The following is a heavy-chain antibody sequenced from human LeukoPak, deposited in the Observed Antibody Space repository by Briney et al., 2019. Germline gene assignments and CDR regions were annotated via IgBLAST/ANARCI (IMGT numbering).Heavy chain of an antibody. CDR2: IRYDGSNK. CDR1: GFTFSSYG. V-gene: IGHV3-30*02. D-gene: IGHD2-2*01. J-gene: IGHJ4*02. CDR3: AKDSAIYCSSTSCDVFDY. Sequence: GGSLRLSCAASGFTFSSYGMHWVRQAPGKGLEWVAFIRYDGSNKYYADSVKGRFTISRDNSKNTLYLQMNSLRAGDTAVYYCAKDSAIYCSSTSCDVFDYWGQGTLVTVSS.